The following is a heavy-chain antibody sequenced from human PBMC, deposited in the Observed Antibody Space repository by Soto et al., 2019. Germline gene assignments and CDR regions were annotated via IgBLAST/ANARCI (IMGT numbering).Heavy chain of an antibody. CDR1: GYTFTSYG. CDR2: ISAYNGNT. D-gene: IGHD6-19*01. V-gene: IGHV1-18*01. CDR3: ARDGSIAVAQIDQEPNWFDP. Sequence: QVQLVQSGAEVKKPGASVKVSCKASGYTFTSYGISWVRQAPGQGLEWMGWISAYNGNTNYAQKLQGRVTMTTDTSTSTAYMELRSLRSDDTAVYYCARDGSIAVAQIDQEPNWFDPWGQGTLVTVSS. J-gene: IGHJ5*02.